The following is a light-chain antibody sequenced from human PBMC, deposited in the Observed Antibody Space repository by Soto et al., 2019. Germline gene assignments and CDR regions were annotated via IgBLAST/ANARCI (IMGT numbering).Light chain of an antibody. CDR1: QSVSSSY. J-gene: IGKJ1*01. Sequence: EIVLTQSPGTLSLSPGERATLSCRASQSVSSSYLAWYQHKPGRAPRLLIDGTSSRATGIPDRFSGSGSGTDFTLTISRLEPEDLAVYYCQRYGSRGTFGQGTKVEV. CDR2: GTS. V-gene: IGKV3-20*01. CDR3: QRYGSRGT.